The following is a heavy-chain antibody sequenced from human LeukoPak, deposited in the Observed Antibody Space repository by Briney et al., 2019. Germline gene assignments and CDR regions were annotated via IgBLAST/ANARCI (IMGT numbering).Heavy chain of an antibody. CDR2: INHSGST. Sequence: TSETQSLTCAGYGGSFSGYYWSWIRQPPGKGLEWIGEINHSGSTNYNPSLKSRVTISVDTSKNQFSLKLSSVTAADTAVYYCAREYCSGGSCCFDYWGQGTLVTVSS. CDR3: AREYCSGGSCCFDY. J-gene: IGHJ4*02. V-gene: IGHV4-34*01. D-gene: IGHD2-15*01. CDR1: GGSFSGYY.